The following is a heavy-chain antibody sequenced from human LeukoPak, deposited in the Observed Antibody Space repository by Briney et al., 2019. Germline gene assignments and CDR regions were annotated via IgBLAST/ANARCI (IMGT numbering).Heavy chain of an antibody. CDR2: IYSGGST. D-gene: IGHD3-16*01. J-gene: IGHJ1*01. CDR3: ARDWGYNGRGYFQH. Sequence: GGSLRLSCAASGFTVSSNYMSWVRQAPGKGLEWVSVIYSGGSTYYADSVKGRFTISRDNSKNTLYLQMNSLRAEDTAVYYCARDWGYNGRGYFQHWGQGTLVTVSS. V-gene: IGHV3-53*01. CDR1: GFTVSSNY.